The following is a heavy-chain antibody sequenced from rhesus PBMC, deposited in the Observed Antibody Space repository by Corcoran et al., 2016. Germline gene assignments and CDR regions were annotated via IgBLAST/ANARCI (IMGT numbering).Heavy chain of an antibody. CDR1: GGSISRNW. D-gene: IGHD1-1*01. CDR2: ISGSGGST. CDR3: ARATSCYFDY. Sequence: QLQLQESGPGLVKPSETLSLTCAVSGGSISRNWWSWIRQPPGKGLEWIGRISGSGGSTSYNPSLKSRVTISTDTSKNQLSLKLISVTAADTAVYYCARATSCYFDYWGQGVLVTVSS. J-gene: IGHJ4*01. V-gene: IGHV4-173*01.